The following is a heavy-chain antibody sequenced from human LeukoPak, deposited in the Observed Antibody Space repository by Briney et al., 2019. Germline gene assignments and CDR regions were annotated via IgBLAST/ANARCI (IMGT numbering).Heavy chain of an antibody. V-gene: IGHV3-7*01. J-gene: IGHJ4*02. CDR2: INQDGTEK. CDR1: GFTFTTYW. D-gene: IGHD3-10*01. Sequence: GGSLRLSCAASGFTFTTYWMSWVRQSPGKGLEWVANINQDGTEKYYVDSVKGRFTISRDNAKNSLDLQMNSLRVEDTGIYYCVKVAKYYYGSETYYFFEHWGQGTPVTASS. CDR3: VKVAKYYYGSETYYFFEH.